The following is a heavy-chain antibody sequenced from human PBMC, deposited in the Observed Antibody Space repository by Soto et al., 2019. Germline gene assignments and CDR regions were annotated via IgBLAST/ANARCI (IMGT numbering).Heavy chain of an antibody. J-gene: IGHJ4*02. CDR3: ATEVWVYYDFWSGYSDY. V-gene: IGHV3-7*01. Sequence: EVQLVESGGGLVQPGGSLRLSCAASGFTFSSYWMSWVRQAPGTGLEWVANIKEDGSDMYYVDSVKGRFTISRDNDKNSLYLQMNSLRAEDTAVYYCATEVWVYYDFWSGYSDYWGQGTLVTVSS. D-gene: IGHD3-3*01. CDR2: IKEDGSDM. CDR1: GFTFSSYW.